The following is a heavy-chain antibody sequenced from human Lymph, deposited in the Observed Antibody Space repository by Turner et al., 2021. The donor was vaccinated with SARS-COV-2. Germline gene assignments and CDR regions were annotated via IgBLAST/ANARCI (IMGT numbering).Heavy chain of an antibody. CDR1: GGSISSSNW. CDR2: IYHRGST. V-gene: IGHV4-4*02. D-gene: IGHD2-15*01. Sequence: QLQLQESGPGLLKPSGPLSLTCAVSGGSISSSNWWSWVRQPPGKGLEWIGEIYHRGSTNYNPSHKSRVTISVDKYKNQFSLKLSSVTAADTAVYYCATKYCSGGRCSYFDYWGQGTLVTVSS. J-gene: IGHJ4*02. CDR3: ATKYCSGGRCSYFDY.